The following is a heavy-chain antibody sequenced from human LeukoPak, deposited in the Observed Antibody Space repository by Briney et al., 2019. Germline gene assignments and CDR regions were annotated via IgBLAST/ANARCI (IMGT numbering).Heavy chain of an antibody. V-gene: IGHV3-21*01. D-gene: IGHD6-19*01. CDR1: GFTFGDYA. CDR3: ARGKQWLDSYFDY. Sequence: GGSLRLSCTASGFTFGDYAMTWVRQAPGKGLEWVSSISSSSSYIYYADSVKGRFTISRDNAKSSLYLQMNSLRAGDTAVYYCARGKQWLDSYFDYWGQGTLVTVSS. J-gene: IGHJ4*02. CDR2: ISSSSSYI.